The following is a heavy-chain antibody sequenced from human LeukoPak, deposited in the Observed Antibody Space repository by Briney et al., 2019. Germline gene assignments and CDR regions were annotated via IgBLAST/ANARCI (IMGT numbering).Heavy chain of an antibody. V-gene: IGHV3-23*01. D-gene: IGHD6-19*01. CDR2: ISSRGDST. CDR3: ARSGGYSSGWYVSYYYYYYMDV. Sequence: GGSLRLSCAASGFTFSNYAMSWVRQVPGRGLEWVSTISSRGDSTYDADSVKGRFTISRDNSKNSLYLQMNSVRAEDTAVYYCARSGGYSSGWYVSYYYYYYMDVWGKGTTVTVSS. CDR1: GFTFSNYA. J-gene: IGHJ6*03.